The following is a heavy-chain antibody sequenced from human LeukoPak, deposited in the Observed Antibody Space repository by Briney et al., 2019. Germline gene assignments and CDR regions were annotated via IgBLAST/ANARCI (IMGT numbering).Heavy chain of an antibody. D-gene: IGHD2-2*01. Sequence: GGSLRLSCAASGFTFSSYWMSWVRQAPGKGLDWVANIKQGGSEKYYVDSVKGRFTISRDNAKNSLYLQMNSLRAEDTAVYYCAREAVPAASNYYYYYMDVWGKGTTVTVSS. CDR1: GFTFSSYW. CDR2: IKQGGSEK. J-gene: IGHJ6*03. V-gene: IGHV3-7*01. CDR3: AREAVPAASNYYYYYMDV.